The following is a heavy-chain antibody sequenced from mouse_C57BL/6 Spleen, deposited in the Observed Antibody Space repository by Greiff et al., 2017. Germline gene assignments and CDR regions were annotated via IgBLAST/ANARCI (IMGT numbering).Heavy chain of an antibody. CDR1: GYTFTSYW. D-gene: IGHD3-1*01. Sequence: QVQLQQPGAELVRPGSSVKLSCKASGYTFTSYWMHWVKQRPIQGLEWIGNIDPSDSDTHYNQKFKDKATLTVDKSSSTAYMQLSSLTSEDSAVYYCAREGLSYYFDYWGQGTTLTVSS. J-gene: IGHJ2*01. CDR3: AREGLSYYFDY. CDR2: IDPSDSDT. V-gene: IGHV1-52*01.